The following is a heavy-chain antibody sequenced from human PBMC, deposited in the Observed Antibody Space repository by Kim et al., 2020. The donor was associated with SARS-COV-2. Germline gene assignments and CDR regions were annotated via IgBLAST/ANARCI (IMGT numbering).Heavy chain of an antibody. CDR3: AKLGYGDAFDY. J-gene: IGHJ4*02. V-gene: IGHV3-23*01. Sequence: TYYADSVNGRFTVSRDKSEDTVYLQMNTLRVEDTALYYCAKLGYGDAFDYWGQGTQVTVSS. D-gene: IGHD4-17*01. CDR2: T.